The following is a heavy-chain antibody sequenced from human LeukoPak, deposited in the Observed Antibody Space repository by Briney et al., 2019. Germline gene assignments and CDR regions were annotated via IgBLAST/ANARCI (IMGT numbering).Heavy chain of an antibody. D-gene: IGHD5-18*01. CDR3: ARGGGYSYGYVDY. Sequence: SETLSLTCTVSGGSISSYYWSWIRQPPGKGLEWIGYIYYSGSTNYNPSLKSRVTISVDTSKNQFSLKLSSVTAADTAVYYCARGGGYSYGYVDYWGQGTLVTVSS. V-gene: IGHV4-59*12. J-gene: IGHJ4*02. CDR2: IYYSGST. CDR1: GGSISSYY.